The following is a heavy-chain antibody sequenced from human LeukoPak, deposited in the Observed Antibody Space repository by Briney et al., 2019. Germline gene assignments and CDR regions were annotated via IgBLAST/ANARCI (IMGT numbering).Heavy chain of an antibody. Sequence: SETLSLTCTVSGVSISRYYWSWIRQPAGKGLEWIGRIYTSGSTNYSPSFKSRVTMSEDTSKNQLSLRLSSVTAADTAVYYCAREVIYDSSDYLDFWGQGILVTVSS. J-gene: IGHJ4*02. D-gene: IGHD3-22*01. V-gene: IGHV4-4*07. CDR3: AREVIYDSSDYLDF. CDR2: IYTSGST. CDR1: GVSISRYY.